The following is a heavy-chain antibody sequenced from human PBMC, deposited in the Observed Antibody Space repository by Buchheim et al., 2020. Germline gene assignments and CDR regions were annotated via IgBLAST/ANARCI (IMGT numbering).Heavy chain of an antibody. CDR1: GYSFTDYY. D-gene: IGHD2-2*02. CDR3: ARGPAPYLIGYFDN. CDR2: MNPKSGGT. J-gene: IGHJ4*02. V-gene: IGHV1-2*02. Sequence: QVQLVQSGAEVKKPGASVKVSCKASGYSFTDYYIHWVRQAPGQGLECMGWMNPKSGGTKYAQKFQGRVTMTRDTSINTAYMDLTRLRSDDTAIYYCARGPAPYLIGYFDNWGLGTL.